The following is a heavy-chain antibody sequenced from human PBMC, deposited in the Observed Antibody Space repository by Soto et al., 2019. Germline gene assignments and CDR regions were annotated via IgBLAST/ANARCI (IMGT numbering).Heavy chain of an antibody. V-gene: IGHV3-15*01. CDR2: IKSKTDGGTT. CDR1: GFTFSNAW. D-gene: IGHD3-22*01. CDR3: TTDLKNYYDSSGYYSGTVVYYYGMDV. J-gene: IGHJ6*02. Sequence: GSLRLSCAASGFTFSNAWMSWVRQAPGKGLEWVGRIKSKTDGGTTDYAAPVKGRFTISRDDSKNTLYLQMNSLKTEDTAVYYCTTDLKNYYDSSGYYSGTVVYYYGMDVWGQGTTVTVSS.